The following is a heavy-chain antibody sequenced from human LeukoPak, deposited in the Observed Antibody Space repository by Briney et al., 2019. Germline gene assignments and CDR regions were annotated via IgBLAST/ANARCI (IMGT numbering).Heavy chain of an antibody. J-gene: IGHJ6*02. D-gene: IGHD6-13*01. Sequence: SETLSLTCSVSGGSISVSDNFWGWIRQPPGKGLEWIGTIYYSGSTYYNPSLKSRVTISVDTSNNHFSLKLSSVTAADTAVYYCARERGIAAPDQAPQYYYYGMDVWGQGTTVTVSS. CDR2: IYYSGST. CDR3: ARERGIAAPDQAPQYYYYGMDV. V-gene: IGHV4-39*07. CDR1: GGSISVSDNF.